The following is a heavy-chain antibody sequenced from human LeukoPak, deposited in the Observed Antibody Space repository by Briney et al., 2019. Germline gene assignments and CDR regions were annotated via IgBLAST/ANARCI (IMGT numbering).Heavy chain of an antibody. CDR1: GGSFSGYY. CDR2: INHSGST. CDR3: ARYIVVVAATAPDAFDI. Sequence: PSETLSLTCAVYGGSFSGYYWSWIRQPPGKGLEWIGEINHSGSTNYNPSLKSRVTISVDTSKNQFSLKLSSVTAADTAVYYCARYIVVVAATAPDAFDIWGQGTMVTVSS. D-gene: IGHD2-15*01. V-gene: IGHV4-34*01. J-gene: IGHJ3*02.